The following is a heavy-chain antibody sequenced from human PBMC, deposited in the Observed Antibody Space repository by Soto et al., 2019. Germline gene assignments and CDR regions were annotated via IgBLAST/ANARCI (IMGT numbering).Heavy chain of an antibody. V-gene: IGHV3-21*01. CDR2: ISSSSSYI. D-gene: IGHD3-22*01. CDR1: GFTFSSYS. Sequence: EVQLVESGGGLVKPGGSLRLSCAASGFTFSSYSMNWVRQAPGKGLEWVSSISSSSSYIYYADSVKGRFTISRDKAKNSLYLQMNSLRAEDTAVYYCASSPGRYYYDSSGYFQHWGQGTLVTVSS. J-gene: IGHJ1*01. CDR3: ASSPGRYYYDSSGYFQH.